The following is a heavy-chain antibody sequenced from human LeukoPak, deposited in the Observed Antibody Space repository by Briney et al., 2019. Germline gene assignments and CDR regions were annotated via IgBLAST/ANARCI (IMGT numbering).Heavy chain of an antibody. CDR2: ISSTSSYI. D-gene: IGHD3-22*01. CDR1: EFTFSSYA. Sequence: PGGSLRFSCAASEFTFSSYAMHWVRQAPGKGLEWVSSISSTSSYIYYADSVKGRFTISRDNAKNSLYLQMSSLRAEDTAVYYCARVYYYDSSGYLGYWGQGTLVTVSS. V-gene: IGHV3-21*01. CDR3: ARVYYYDSSGYLGY. J-gene: IGHJ4*02.